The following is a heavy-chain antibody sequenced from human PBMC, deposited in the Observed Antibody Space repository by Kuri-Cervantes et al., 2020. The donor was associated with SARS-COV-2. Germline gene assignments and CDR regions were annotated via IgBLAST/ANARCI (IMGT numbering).Heavy chain of an antibody. CDR2: ISPSANRI. CDR1: GFTFSSFT. J-gene: IGHJ4*02. CDR3: ARDLRLGESLDY. Sequence: GGSLRLSCVGSGFTFSSFTMNWVRQAPGKGLKWVSYISPSANRINYTDSVKGRFTISRDNAKNSLFLQMNSLRAEDTAVYYCARDLRLGESLDYWGQGTLVTVSS. V-gene: IGHV3-48*04. D-gene: IGHD1-26*01.